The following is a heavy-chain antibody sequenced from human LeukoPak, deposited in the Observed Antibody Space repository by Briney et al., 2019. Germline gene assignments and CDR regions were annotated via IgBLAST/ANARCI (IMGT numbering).Heavy chain of an antibody. CDR2: INHSGST. V-gene: IGHV4-34*01. D-gene: IGHD4-11*01. J-gene: IGHJ3*02. CDR3: ARVWGFDDYTADAFDI. Sequence: PSEPLSLTCAVYGGSFGGYYWSWIRQPPGKGLEWIGEINHSGSTNYNPSLRSRVTISVDTSKNQFSLKLSSVTAADTAVYYCARVWGFDDYTADAFDIWGQGTMVTVSS. CDR1: GGSFGGYY.